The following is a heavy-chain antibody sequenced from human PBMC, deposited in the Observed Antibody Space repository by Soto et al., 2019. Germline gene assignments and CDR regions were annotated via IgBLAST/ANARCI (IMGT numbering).Heavy chain of an antibody. J-gene: IGHJ4*02. Sequence: GGSLRLSCAASGFTFSSYAMSWVRQAPGKGLEWVSAIRGSGGSTYYADSVKGRFTISRDNSKNTLYLQMNSLRAEDTAVYYCAKRYSSSPGVIDYWGQGTLVTVSS. CDR2: IRGSGGST. D-gene: IGHD6-6*01. CDR1: GFTFSSYA. V-gene: IGHV3-23*01. CDR3: AKRYSSSPGVIDY.